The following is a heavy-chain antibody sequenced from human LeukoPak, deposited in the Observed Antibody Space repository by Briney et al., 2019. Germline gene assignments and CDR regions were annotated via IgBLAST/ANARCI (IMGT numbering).Heavy chain of an antibody. CDR1: GYSFPRHS. D-gene: IGHD3-10*01. V-gene: IGHV5-51*01. CDR3: ARRDYTGSYWLDC. CDR2: IYPGDSDT. Sequence: GESLQFSSKGSGYSFPRHSIAWVRQMPGKGLEWMGIIYPGDSDTRYSPSFQGQVTISADVSISTAYLQWSSLKASDTAIYYCARRDYTGSYWLDCRGQRAKVTVSS. J-gene: IGHJ5*01.